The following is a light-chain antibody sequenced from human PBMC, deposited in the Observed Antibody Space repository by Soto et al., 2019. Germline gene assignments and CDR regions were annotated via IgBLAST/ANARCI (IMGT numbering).Light chain of an antibody. CDR1: QGISID. CDR2: GAS. V-gene: IGKV1-6*01. Sequence: AIQMTQSPSSLSASVGDRVTITCRASQGISIDLTWYQQKPGKAPKLLIYGASNLQSGVTSRFSGSGSGTDFTLTISSLQPEDFATYYCLQDYNYPLTFGQGTRLDIK. J-gene: IGKJ5*01. CDR3: LQDYNYPLT.